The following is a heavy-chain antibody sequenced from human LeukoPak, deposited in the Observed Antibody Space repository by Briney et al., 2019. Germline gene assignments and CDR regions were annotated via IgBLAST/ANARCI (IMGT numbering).Heavy chain of an antibody. CDR1: GGSISSYY. Sequence: PSETLSLTCTVSGGSISSYYWSWIRQPPGKGLEWIGYIYYSGSTNYNPSLKSRVTISVDTSKNQFSLKLSSVTAADTAVYYCARGAWYDFWSGYLFDYWGQGTLVTVSS. V-gene: IGHV4-59*01. CDR3: ARGAWYDFWSGYLFDY. J-gene: IGHJ4*02. D-gene: IGHD3-3*01. CDR2: IYYSGST.